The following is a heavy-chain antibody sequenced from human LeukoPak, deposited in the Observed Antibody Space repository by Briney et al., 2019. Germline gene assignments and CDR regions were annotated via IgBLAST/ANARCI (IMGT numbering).Heavy chain of an antibody. J-gene: IGHJ4*02. CDR3: ARERAVTTYYYFDY. CDR1: GGSISSSRHY. D-gene: IGHD4-17*01. Sequence: SETLSLTCTVSGGSISSSRHYWSWIRQPAGKGLEWIGRIYASGNTNYNPSLKSRVTISVDTSKNQFSLKLSSVTAADTAVYYCARERAVTTYYYFDYWGQGTLVTVSS. CDR2: IYASGNT. V-gene: IGHV4-61*02.